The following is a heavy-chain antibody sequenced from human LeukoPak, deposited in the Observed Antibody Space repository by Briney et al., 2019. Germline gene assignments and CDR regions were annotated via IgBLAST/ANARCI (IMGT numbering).Heavy chain of an antibody. D-gene: IGHD3-3*01. J-gene: IGHJ4*02. CDR2: ISGSGGST. Sequence: GGSLRLSCAASGFTFSSYAMSWVRQAPGKGLEWVSAISGSGGSTYYADFVKGRFTISRDNSKNTLYLQMNSLRAEDTAVYYCAKQAAIFGVVPGVDYWGQGTLVTVSS. CDR1: GFTFSSYA. V-gene: IGHV3-23*01. CDR3: AKQAAIFGVVPGVDY.